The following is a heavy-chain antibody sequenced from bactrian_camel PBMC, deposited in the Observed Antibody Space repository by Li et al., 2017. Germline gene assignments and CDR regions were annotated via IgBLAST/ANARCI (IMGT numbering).Heavy chain of an antibody. CDR2: IYGDGVKI. CDR1: DNFRASMC. V-gene: IGHV3S53*01. CDR3: AADRFACLKEPGSRWDQNEYHY. J-gene: IGHJ4*01. D-gene: IGHD6*01. Sequence: HVQLVESGGGPVQAGGSLRLSCEASDNFRASMCMGWLRQAPGKEREGVAIIYGDGVKIYYVDSVKGRSTISRDNAKQSVYLQMNSLLPEDTAVYYCAADRFACLKEPGSRWDQNEYHYWGQGTQVTVS.